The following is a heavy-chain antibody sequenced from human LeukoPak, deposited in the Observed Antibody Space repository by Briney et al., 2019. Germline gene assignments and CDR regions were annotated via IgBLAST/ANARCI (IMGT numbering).Heavy chain of an antibody. V-gene: IGHV3-15*01. D-gene: IGHD6-13*01. Sequence: PGGSLRLSCAASGFTFSNAWMSWVRQAPGKGLEWVGRIKSKTDGGTTDYAAPVKGRFTISRDDSKNTLYLQMNSLREDTALYYCARDREQLGDFDYWGQGTLVTVSS. CDR3: ARDREQLGDFDY. CDR2: IKSKTDGGTT. CDR1: GFTFSNAW. J-gene: IGHJ4*02.